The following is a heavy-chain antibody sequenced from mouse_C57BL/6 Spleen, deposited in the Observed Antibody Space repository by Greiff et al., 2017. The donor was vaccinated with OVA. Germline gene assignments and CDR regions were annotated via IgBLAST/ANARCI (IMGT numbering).Heavy chain of an antibody. J-gene: IGHJ2*01. Sequence: VQLQQSGAELVRPGASVTLSCKASGYTFTDYEMHWVKQTPVHGLEWIGAIDPETGGTAYNQKFKGKDILTADKSSSTAYMELRSLTSEDSAVYYCTRGVYGLYFDYWGQGTTLTVSS. V-gene: IGHV1-15*01. D-gene: IGHD1-1*01. CDR2: IDPETGGT. CDR3: TRGVYGLYFDY. CDR1: GYTFTDYE.